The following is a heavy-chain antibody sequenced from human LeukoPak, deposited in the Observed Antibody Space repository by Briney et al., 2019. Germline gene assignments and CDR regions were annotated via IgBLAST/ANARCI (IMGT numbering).Heavy chain of an antibody. CDR1: GGTFSSYA. Sequence: ASVKVSCKASGGTFSSYAISWVRQAPGQGFEWMGGIIPIFGTANYAQKFQGRVTITADESTSTAYMELSSLRSEDTAVYYCARDLTGYYYYYMDVWGKGTTVTVPS. V-gene: IGHV1-69*13. J-gene: IGHJ6*03. CDR3: ARDLTGYYYYYMDV. CDR2: IIPIFGTA. D-gene: IGHD4/OR15-4a*01.